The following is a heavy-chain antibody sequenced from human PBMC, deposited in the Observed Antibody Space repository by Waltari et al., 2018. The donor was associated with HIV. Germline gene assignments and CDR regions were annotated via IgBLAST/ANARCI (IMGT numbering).Heavy chain of an antibody. D-gene: IGHD2-15*01. J-gene: IGHJ3*01. CDR2: INQTGIA. CDR1: GGSFSSYY. CDR3: AGSKRCGTECLDAFDV. V-gene: IGHV4-34*02. Sequence: VQLQQWGAGLLKPSETLSLSCAVYGGSFSSYYWNWVRQFPGKGLEGLGHINQTGIASFNPSLKSRLTIAVEASKNQFSVRMTSMTAADTAIYYCAGSKRCGTECLDAFDVWGQGTVVSVSS.